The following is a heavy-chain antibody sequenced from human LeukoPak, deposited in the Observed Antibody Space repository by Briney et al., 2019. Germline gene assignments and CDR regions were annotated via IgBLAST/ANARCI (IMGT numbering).Heavy chain of an antibody. Sequence: ASVKVSCKASGYTFTSYDINWVRQATGQGLEWMGWMNPNSGNTGYAQKFQGRVTMTRNTSISTAYMELSSLRSEDTAVYYCARVLRSYPYYYYYMDVWGKGTTVTVSS. J-gene: IGHJ6*03. V-gene: IGHV1-8*01. D-gene: IGHD1-26*01. CDR3: ARVLRSYPYYYYYMDV. CDR2: MNPNSGNT. CDR1: GYTFTSYD.